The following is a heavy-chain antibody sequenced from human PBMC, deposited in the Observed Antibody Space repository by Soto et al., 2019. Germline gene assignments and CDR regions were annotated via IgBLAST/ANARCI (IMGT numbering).Heavy chain of an antibody. Sequence: PGGSLRLSCAASGFTFSSYWMSWVRQAPGKGLEWVANIKHEGGEKYYVDSVKGRFTISRDNAKNSLYLQMNSLRAEDTAVYYCAYGGYFYNHWGQGTLVTVSS. CDR3: AYGGYFYNH. D-gene: IGHD3-10*01. J-gene: IGHJ4*02. CDR1: GFTFSSYW. V-gene: IGHV3-7*01. CDR2: IKHEGGEK.